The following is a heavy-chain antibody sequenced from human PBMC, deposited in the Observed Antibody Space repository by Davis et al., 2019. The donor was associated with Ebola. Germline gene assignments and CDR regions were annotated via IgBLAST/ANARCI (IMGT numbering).Heavy chain of an antibody. CDR3: ARGVEVQLGLVITDWFDP. CDR2: INPSGGST. J-gene: IGHJ5*02. Sequence: ASVKVSCKASGYTFTSYYMHWVRQAPGQGLEWMGIINPSGGSTSYAQKFQGRVTMTRDTSTSTVYMELSSLRSEDTAVYYCARGVEVQLGLVITDWFDPWGQGTLVTVSS. V-gene: IGHV1-46*01. CDR1: GYTFTSYY. D-gene: IGHD1-1*01.